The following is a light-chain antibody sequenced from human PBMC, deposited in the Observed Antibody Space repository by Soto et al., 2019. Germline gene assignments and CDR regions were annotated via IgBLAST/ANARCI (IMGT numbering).Light chain of an antibody. J-gene: IGKJ1*01. CDR1: QSVSSCY. Sequence: EIVLTQSPGTLSLSPGERATLSCRASQSVSSCYLAWYQQKPGQAPRLLIYGASSTATGIPDRFSGSGSGTDFTLTISRLEPEDFAVYYCQQYGSTETFGQGTKVEIK. V-gene: IGKV3-20*01. CDR3: QQYGSTET. CDR2: GAS.